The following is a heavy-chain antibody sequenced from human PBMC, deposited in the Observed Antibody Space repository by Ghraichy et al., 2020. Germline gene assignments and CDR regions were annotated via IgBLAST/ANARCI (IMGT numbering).Heavy chain of an antibody. V-gene: IGHV4-39*07. CDR2: IYYSGTT. CDR1: GGSISSSSFH. J-gene: IGHJ4*02. D-gene: IGHD3-9*01. Sequence: SETLSLTCTVSGGSISSSSFHWGWIRQPPGKGLEWIGSIYYSGTTYSNPSLKSRVTLSVYTSKTHFSLNLNSVTAADTAVYYCARVCYDTLTGDYPPLDYWGQGTLVTVSS. CDR3: ARVCYDTLTGDYPPLDY.